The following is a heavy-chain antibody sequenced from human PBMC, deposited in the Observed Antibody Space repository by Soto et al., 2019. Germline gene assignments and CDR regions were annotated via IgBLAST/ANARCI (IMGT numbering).Heavy chain of an antibody. Sequence: GASVKVSCKASGYTFTSYYMHWVRQAPGQGLEWMGIINPSGGSTSYAQKFQGRVTMTRDTSTSTVYMELSSLRSEDTAVYYCAITPIVATITVSGSFDYWGQGTLVTVSS. CDR3: AITPIVATITVSGSFDY. V-gene: IGHV1-46*03. CDR1: GYTFTSYY. J-gene: IGHJ4*02. CDR2: INPSGGST. D-gene: IGHD5-12*01.